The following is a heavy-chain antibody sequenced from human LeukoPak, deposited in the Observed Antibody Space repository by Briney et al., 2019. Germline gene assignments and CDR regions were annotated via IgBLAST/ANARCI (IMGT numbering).Heavy chain of an antibody. J-gene: IGHJ2*01. CDR1: GGSISSYY. Sequence: NASETLSLTCTVSGGSISSYYWSWIRQPPGKGLEWIGYIYYSGTTNYNPSLKSRVPRSVDTSKNQFSLKLSSVTAADTAVYYCARVTDQYGSGGSGYSSGYFDLWGRGTLVTVSS. V-gene: IGHV4-59*12. D-gene: IGHD2-15*01. CDR3: ARVTDQYGSGGSGYSSGYFDL. CDR2: IYYSGTT.